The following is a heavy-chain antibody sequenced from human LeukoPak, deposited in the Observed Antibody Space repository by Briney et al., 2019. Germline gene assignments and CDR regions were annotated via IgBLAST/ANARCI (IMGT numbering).Heavy chain of an antibody. D-gene: IGHD5-12*01. CDR2: IYYSGST. J-gene: IGHJ4*02. V-gene: IGHV4-31*03. Sequence: SQTLSLTCTVSGGSISSGGYYWSWIRQHPGKGLEWIGYIYYSGSTYYNPSLKSRVTISVDTSKNRFSLKLGSVTAADTAVYYCARALYSGYDYPLDYWGQGTLVTVSS. CDR1: GGSISSGGYY. CDR3: ARALYSGYDYPLDY.